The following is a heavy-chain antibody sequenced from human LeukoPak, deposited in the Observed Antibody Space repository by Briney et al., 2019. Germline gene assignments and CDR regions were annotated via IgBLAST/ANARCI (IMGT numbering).Heavy chain of an antibody. V-gene: IGHV1-69*04. D-gene: IGHD3-3*01. J-gene: IGHJ5*01. Sequence: GASVKVSCKASGGTFSSYAISWVRQAPGQGLEWMGRIIPILGIANYAQKFQGRVTITADKSTSTAYMELSSLRSEDTAVYYCAKDLISGYDFWSGYSSKRLLPDSWGQGTLVIVSS. CDR2: IIPILGIA. CDR3: AKDLISGYDFWSGYSSKRLLPDS. CDR1: GGTFSSYA.